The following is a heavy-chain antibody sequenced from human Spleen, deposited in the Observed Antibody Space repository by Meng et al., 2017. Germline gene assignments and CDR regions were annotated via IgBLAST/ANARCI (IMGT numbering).Heavy chain of an antibody. CDR1: GGSISSYY. J-gene: IGHJ6*02. CDR3: GRLGRGATAMAYGMDV. Sequence: SETLSLTCTVSGGSISSYYWGWIRQPPGKGLEWIGEINHSGSTNYNPSLKSRVTISVDTSKNQFSLKLTSVTAADTAVYYCGRLGRGATAMAYGMDVWGQGTTVTVSS. D-gene: IGHD5-18*01. V-gene: IGHV4-34*01. CDR2: INHSGST.